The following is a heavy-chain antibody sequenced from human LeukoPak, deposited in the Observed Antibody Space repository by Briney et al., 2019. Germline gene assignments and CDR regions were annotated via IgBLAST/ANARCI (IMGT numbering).Heavy chain of an antibody. J-gene: IGHJ4*02. CDR3: ARWLDGYTPLDY. V-gene: IGHV3-53*01. Sequence: GGSLRLSCAASGFIVSDNYMTWVRRTPGKGLEWVSLLSGGGRTYYADSVKGRFTISRDNTKNSLFLQMNSLRAEDTATYYCARWLDGYTPLDYWGQGTLVTVSS. CDR1: GFIVSDNY. CDR2: LSGGGRT. D-gene: IGHD5-24*01.